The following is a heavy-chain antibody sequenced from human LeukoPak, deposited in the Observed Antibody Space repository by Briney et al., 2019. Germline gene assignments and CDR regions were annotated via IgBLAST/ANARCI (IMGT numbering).Heavy chain of an antibody. Sequence: GASVKVSCKASGYTFTSYGISWVRQAPGQGLEWMGWISAYNGNTNYAQKLQGRVTMTTDTSTSTAYMELRSLRSDDTAVYCCARDLTGFYDFWSGYPPGYWGQGTLVTVSS. V-gene: IGHV1-18*01. D-gene: IGHD3-3*01. CDR2: ISAYNGNT. CDR3: ARDLTGFYDFWSGYPPGY. J-gene: IGHJ4*02. CDR1: GYTFTSYG.